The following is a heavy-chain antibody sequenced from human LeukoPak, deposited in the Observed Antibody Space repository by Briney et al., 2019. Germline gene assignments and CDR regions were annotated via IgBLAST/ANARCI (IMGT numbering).Heavy chain of an antibody. J-gene: IGHJ6*02. CDR2: INPNSGGT. CDR3: ANIGEEAVARYPQTYGMDV. CDR1: GYTFTGYY. D-gene: IGHD6-19*01. V-gene: IGHV1-2*02. Sequence: ASVKVSCKASGYTFTGYYMHWVRQAPGQGLEWMGWINPNSGGTNYAQKFEGRVTMTRDTSISTAYMELSRLRSDDTAVYYCANIGEEAVARYPQTYGMDVWGQGTTVTVSS.